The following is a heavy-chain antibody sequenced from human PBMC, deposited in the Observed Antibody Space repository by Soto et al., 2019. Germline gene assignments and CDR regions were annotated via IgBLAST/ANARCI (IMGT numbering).Heavy chain of an antibody. D-gene: IGHD3-22*01. CDR1: GFPFSSYA. Sequence: GGSLRLSCAASGFPFSSYAMHWVRQAPGKGLEWVAVISYDGSNKYYADSVKGRFTISRDNSKNTLYLQMNSLRAEDTAVYYCARASYYYDSSGYYPDAFDIWGQGTMVTVSS. J-gene: IGHJ3*02. CDR2: ISYDGSNK. CDR3: ARASYYYDSSGYYPDAFDI. V-gene: IGHV3-30-3*01.